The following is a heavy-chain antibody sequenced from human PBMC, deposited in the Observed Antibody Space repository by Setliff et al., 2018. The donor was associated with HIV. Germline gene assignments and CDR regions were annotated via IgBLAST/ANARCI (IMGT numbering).Heavy chain of an antibody. V-gene: IGHV1-3*01. D-gene: IGHD4-17*01. CDR1: GYTFTTYA. Sequence: ASVKVSCKASGYTFTTYAIHWVRQAPGQRLEFMGWINAGNGNTKYSQRFQGRVTMSRDTSISTAYMELSRLKSDDTAVYFCATFDYGHSLGKIDYWGQGTLVTVSS. J-gene: IGHJ4*02. CDR3: ATFDYGHSLGKIDY. CDR2: INAGNGNT.